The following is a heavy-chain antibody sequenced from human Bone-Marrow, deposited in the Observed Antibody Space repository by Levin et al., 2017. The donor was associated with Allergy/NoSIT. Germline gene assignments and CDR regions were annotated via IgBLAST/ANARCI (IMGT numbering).Heavy chain of an antibody. D-gene: IGHD6-6*01. CDR2: INWDGSSI. CDR3: AKTFYSSSSSGYFDY. Sequence: PGGSLRLSCAASGFAFDEHTMHWVRRTPGKGLEWVSRINWDGSSIVYADSVKGRFTISRDNAKNSLYLHMNSLRTEDTALYYCAKTFYSSSSSGYFDYWGLGTRVTVSS. CDR1: GFAFDEHT. V-gene: IGHV3-9*01. J-gene: IGHJ4*02.